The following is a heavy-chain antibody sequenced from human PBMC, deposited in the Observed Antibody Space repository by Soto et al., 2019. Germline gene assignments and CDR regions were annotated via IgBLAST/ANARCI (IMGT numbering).Heavy chain of an antibody. Sequence: EVQLLESGGGLVQPGGSLRLSCAASGFTFRSYAMSWVRQAPGKGLEWVSAVSASGTGTYYSDSVKGRLTISRDNSKNTLYLQMNSLRAEDTALYYCARDQGASYGLYYFDYWGQGTLVTVSS. CDR3: ARDQGASYGLYYFDY. V-gene: IGHV3-23*01. D-gene: IGHD5-18*01. CDR1: GFTFRSYA. J-gene: IGHJ4*02. CDR2: VSASGTGT.